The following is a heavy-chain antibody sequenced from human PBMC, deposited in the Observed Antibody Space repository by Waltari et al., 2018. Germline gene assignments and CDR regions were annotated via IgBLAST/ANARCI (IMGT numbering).Heavy chain of an antibody. V-gene: IGHV4-59*01. CDR2: IYYSGNT. Sequence: QVQLQESGPGLVRPSETLSLTCTDSGDSISTYYWSWIRQPPGKGLEWIGYIYYSGNTKCNPSLKSRVSISVDTSKNQFSLRLTSVTAAYTSVYYCARGKFYYDSSGYRTNWFDPWGQGTLVTVSS. J-gene: IGHJ5*02. CDR3: ARGKFYYDSSGYRTNWFDP. CDR1: GDSISTYY. D-gene: IGHD3-22*01.